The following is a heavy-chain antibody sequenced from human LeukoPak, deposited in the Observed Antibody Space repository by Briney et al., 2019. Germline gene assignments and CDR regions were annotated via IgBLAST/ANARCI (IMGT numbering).Heavy chain of an antibody. CDR1: GFTFSTYG. CDR3: ARDSYDY. CDR2: ISYDESNK. Sequence: GRSLRLSCAASGFTFSTYGMHWVRQAPGKGLEWVAVISYDESNKYYADSVKGRFTISRDNSKNTLYLQMNSLRAEDTAVYYCARDSYDYWGQGTLVTVSS. J-gene: IGHJ4*02. V-gene: IGHV3-30*03.